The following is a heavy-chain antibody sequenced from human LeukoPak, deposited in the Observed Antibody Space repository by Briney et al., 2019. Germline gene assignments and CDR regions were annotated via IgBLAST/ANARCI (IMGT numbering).Heavy chain of an antibody. D-gene: IGHD3-10*01. CDR3: AKDRGPYYYGSGSYPDY. V-gene: IGHV3-9*01. CDR2: ISWNSGSI. CDR1: GFTFDDYA. J-gene: IGHJ4*02. Sequence: GRSLRLSCAASGFTFDDYAMHWVRQAPGKGLEWVSGISWNSGSIGYADSVKGRFTISRDNAKKSLYLQMNSLRAEDTALYYCAKDRGPYYYGSGSYPDYWGQGTLVTVSS.